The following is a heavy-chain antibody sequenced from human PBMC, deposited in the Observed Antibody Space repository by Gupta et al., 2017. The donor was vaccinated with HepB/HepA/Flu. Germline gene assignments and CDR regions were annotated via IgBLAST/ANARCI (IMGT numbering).Heavy chain of an antibody. V-gene: IGHV3-33*01. Sequence: QVPLVDSGGGVVPPGRSLRLSCAPSGVPFSTYSMHLVRRAPGKGLERVEVIGYDGSNKYYADSVKGRFTISGENTKNTLYLQMNSVRAEDTDGYYCASDTSRSAHDDDYDMDVWGKGTTVTVSS. CDR2: IGYDGSNK. CDR1: GVPFSTYS. J-gene: IGHJ6*03. D-gene: IGHD1-1*01. CDR3: ASDTSRSAHDDDYDMDV.